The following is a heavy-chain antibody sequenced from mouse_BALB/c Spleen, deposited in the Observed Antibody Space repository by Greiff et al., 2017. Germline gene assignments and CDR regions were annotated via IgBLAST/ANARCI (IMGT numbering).Heavy chain of an antibody. V-gene: IGHV2-9*02. CDR3: ATYYGYLYAMDY. CDR1: GFSLTSYG. J-gene: IGHJ4*01. D-gene: IGHD2-9*01. CDR2: IWAGGST. Sequence: QVQLKESGPGLVAPSQSLSITCTVSGFSLTSYGVHWVRQPPGKGLEWLGVIWAGGSTNYNSALMSRLSISKDNSKSQVFLKMNSLQTDDTAMYYCATYYGYLYAMDYWGQGTSVTVSS.